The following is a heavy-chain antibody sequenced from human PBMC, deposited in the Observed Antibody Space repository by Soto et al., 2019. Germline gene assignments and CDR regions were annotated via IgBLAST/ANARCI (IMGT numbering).Heavy chain of an antibody. CDR3: ALGLETAWFDP. Sequence: GGSLRLSCAASGFTFSSYSMNWVRQAPGKGPEWVSYISGSGSDMFYADSAKGRFTISRDNAKNSLYLQMNSLRAEDTAVYYCALGLETAWFDPWGQGTLVTVSS. CDR2: ISGSGSDM. J-gene: IGHJ5*02. D-gene: IGHD2-21*02. CDR1: GFTFSSYS. V-gene: IGHV3-48*01.